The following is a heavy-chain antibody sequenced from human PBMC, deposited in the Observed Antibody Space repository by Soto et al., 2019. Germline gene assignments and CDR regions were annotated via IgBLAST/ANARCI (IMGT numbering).Heavy chain of an antibody. D-gene: IGHD2-21*02. Sequence: PSETLSLTCTVSGVSISSGGYYWSWIRQHPGKGLEWIGNIYYSGRTYYNPSLKSRVILSVDTSKNHFSLTLRSVTAADSAMYYCGSVIVGDAEYYFDFWGQGALFTVSS. V-gene: IGHV4-31*03. CDR1: GVSISSGGYY. CDR2: IYYSGRT. J-gene: IGHJ4*02. CDR3: GSVIVGDAEYYFDF.